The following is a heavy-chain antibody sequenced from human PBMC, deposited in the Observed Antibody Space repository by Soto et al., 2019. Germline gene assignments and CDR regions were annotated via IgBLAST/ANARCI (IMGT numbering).Heavy chain of an antibody. CDR2: ISPHSGNT. V-gene: IGHV1-18*01. J-gene: IGHJ6*02. CDR3: ARGGDGDYFRGTDV. Sequence: QVQLVQSAAEVKKPGASVKVSCRASGYTFTSYVITWVRQAPGQGLESMGWISPHSGNTNYAQKLQSRVTMTTDTSTNTAYMELRSLRSDDTAVYYCARGGDGDYFRGTDVWGQGTTVIVSS. D-gene: IGHD4-17*01. CDR1: GYTFTSYV.